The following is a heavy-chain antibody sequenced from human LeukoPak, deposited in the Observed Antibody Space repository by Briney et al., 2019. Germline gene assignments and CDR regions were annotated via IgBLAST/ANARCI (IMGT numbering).Heavy chain of an antibody. Sequence: ASVKVSCKASGGTFSSYAISWVRQAPGQGLERMGRIIPIFGTANYAQKFQGRVTITTDESTSTAYMELSSLRSEDTAVYYCARHPVGSGYYYSPFQHWGQGTLVTVSS. CDR1: GGTFSSYA. CDR2: IIPIFGTA. CDR3: ARHPVGSGYYYSPFQH. D-gene: IGHD3-22*01. V-gene: IGHV1-69*05. J-gene: IGHJ1*01.